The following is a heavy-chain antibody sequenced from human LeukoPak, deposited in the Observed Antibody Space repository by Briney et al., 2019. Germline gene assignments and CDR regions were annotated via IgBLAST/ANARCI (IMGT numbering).Heavy chain of an antibody. Sequence: GGSLRLSCAAPGFTFSSYSMNWVRQAPGKGLEWVSSISSSSSYIYYADSVKGRFTISRDNAKNSLYLQMNSLRAEDTAVYYCARVHLRGYSYGIIDYWGQGTLVTVSS. CDR1: GFTFSSYS. J-gene: IGHJ4*02. V-gene: IGHV3-21*01. CDR3: ARVHLRGYSYGIIDY. D-gene: IGHD5-18*01. CDR2: ISSSSSYI.